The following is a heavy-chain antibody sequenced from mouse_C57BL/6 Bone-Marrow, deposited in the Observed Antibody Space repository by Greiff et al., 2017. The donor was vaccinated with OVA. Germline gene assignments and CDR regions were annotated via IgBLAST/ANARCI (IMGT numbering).Heavy chain of an antibody. D-gene: IGHD2-3*01. V-gene: IGHV1-80*01. CDR3: ARLYDGYYEAMDY. CDR1: GYAFSSYW. Sequence: VQLQESGAELVKPGASVKISCKASGYAFSSYWMNWVKQRPGKGLEWIGQIYPGDGDTNYNGKFKGKATLTADKSSSTAYMQLSSLTSEDSAVYFCARLYDGYYEAMDYWGQGTSVTVSS. CDR2: IYPGDGDT. J-gene: IGHJ4*01.